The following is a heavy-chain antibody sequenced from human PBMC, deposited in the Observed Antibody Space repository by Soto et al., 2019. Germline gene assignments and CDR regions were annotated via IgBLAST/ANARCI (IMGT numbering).Heavy chain of an antibody. CDR3: ARESMVRGVIPYPECWYFDL. CDR2: ISSSSSYI. V-gene: IGHV3-21*01. CDR1: GFTFSSYS. D-gene: IGHD3-10*01. J-gene: IGHJ2*01. Sequence: EVQLVESGGGLVKPGGSLRLSCAASGFTFSSYSMNWVRQAPGKGLEWVSSISSSSSYIYYADSVKGRFNISRDNAKNSLYLQMNSLRAEDTAVYYCARESMVRGVIPYPECWYFDLWGRGTLVTVSS.